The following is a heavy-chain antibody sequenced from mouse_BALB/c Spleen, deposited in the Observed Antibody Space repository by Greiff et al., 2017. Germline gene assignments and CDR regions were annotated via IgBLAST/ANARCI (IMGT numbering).Heavy chain of an antibody. V-gene: IGHV5-12-1*01. CDR1: GFAFISYD. J-gene: IGHJ1*01. CDR2: ISSGGGST. Sequence: EVQRVESGGGLVKPGGSLKLSCAASGFAFISYDMSWVRQTPEKRLEWVAYISSGGGSTYYPDTVKGRFTISRDNAKNTLYLQMSSLKSEDTAMYYCARHDDYDGYFDVWGAGTTVTVSS. CDR3: ARHDDYDGYFDV. D-gene: IGHD2-4*01.